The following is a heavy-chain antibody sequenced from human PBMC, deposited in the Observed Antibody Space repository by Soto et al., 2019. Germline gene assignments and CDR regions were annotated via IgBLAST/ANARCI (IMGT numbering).Heavy chain of an antibody. CDR3: AKDSPLLRYFDWLHGP. J-gene: IGHJ5*02. Sequence: GGSLRLSCAASGFTFSSYAMSWVRQAPGKGLEWVSAISGSGGSTYYADSVKGRFTISRDNSKNTLYLQMNSLRAEDTAVYYCAKDSPLLRYFDWLHGPWGQGTMVTVYS. V-gene: IGHV3-23*01. CDR2: ISGSGGST. D-gene: IGHD3-9*01. CDR1: GFTFSSYA.